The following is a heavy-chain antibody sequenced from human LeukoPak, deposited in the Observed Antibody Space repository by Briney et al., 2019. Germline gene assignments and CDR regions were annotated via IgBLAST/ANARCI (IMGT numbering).Heavy chain of an antibody. Sequence: ASVKVSCKASGGTFSSYAISWVRQAPGQGLEWMGIINPSGASTSSAQKFQGRVTMTRDTSTSTVYMELSSLRSEDTAVYYCARGAYYDILTGYYSNYYYGMDVWGQGTTVTVSS. CDR2: INPSGAST. CDR1: GGTFSSYA. D-gene: IGHD3-9*01. J-gene: IGHJ6*02. V-gene: IGHV1-46*01. CDR3: ARGAYYDILTGYYSNYYYGMDV.